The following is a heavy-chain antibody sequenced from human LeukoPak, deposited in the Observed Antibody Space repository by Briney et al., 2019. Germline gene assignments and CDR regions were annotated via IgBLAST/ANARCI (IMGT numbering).Heavy chain of an antibody. J-gene: IGHJ4*02. V-gene: IGHV3-7*01. D-gene: IGHD1-26*01. Sequence: GGSLRLSCAVSGFTLSSYWMSWVRQSPEKGLEWVPNIKEDGSEKYYVDSVKGRFTISRDNAKNSLYLQMNSLRAEDTAVYFCARARATGEFDCWGQGTLVTVSS. CDR3: ARARATGEFDC. CDR1: GFTLSSYW. CDR2: IKEDGSEK.